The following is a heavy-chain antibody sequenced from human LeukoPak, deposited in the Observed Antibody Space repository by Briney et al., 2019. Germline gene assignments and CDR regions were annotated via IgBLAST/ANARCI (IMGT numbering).Heavy chain of an antibody. CDR2: IYYSGST. Sequence: GSLRLSCAASGFTFSSYAMSWIRQPPGKGLEWIGYIYYSGSTTYNPSLKSRVAISVDTSKNQFSLKLSSVTAADTAVYYCARGGRDGYNLGWFDSGGQGTLVTVSS. D-gene: IGHD5-24*01. V-gene: IGHV4-59*08. CDR1: GFTFSSYA. J-gene: IGHJ5*01. CDR3: ARGGRDGYNLGWFDS.